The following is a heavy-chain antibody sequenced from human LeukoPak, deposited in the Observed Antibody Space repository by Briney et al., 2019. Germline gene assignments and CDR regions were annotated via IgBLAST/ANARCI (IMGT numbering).Heavy chain of an antibody. Sequence: SVTVPCKASGGTFISYTISWVRQAPAQGLEWMGRIIPILGIANYAQKFKGRVTITADKSTSTAYMELSSLRSEDTAVYYCASISGSYSVGYFDYWGQGTLVTVSS. V-gene: IGHV1-69*02. CDR2: IIPILGIA. CDR1: GGTFISYT. J-gene: IGHJ4*02. CDR3: ASISGSYSVGYFDY. D-gene: IGHD1-26*01.